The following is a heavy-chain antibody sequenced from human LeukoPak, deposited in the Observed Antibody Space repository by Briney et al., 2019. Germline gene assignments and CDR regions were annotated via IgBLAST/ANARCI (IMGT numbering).Heavy chain of an antibody. Sequence: ASVKVSCKASGGTFSSYAISWVRQAPGQGLEWMRRIIPILGIANYAQKFQGRVTITADKSTSTAYMELSSLRSEDTAVYYCAREGLSMVRGVLNAFDIWGQGTMVTVSS. J-gene: IGHJ3*02. CDR1: GGTFSSYA. D-gene: IGHD3-10*01. CDR2: IIPILGIA. V-gene: IGHV1-69*04. CDR3: AREGLSMVRGVLNAFDI.